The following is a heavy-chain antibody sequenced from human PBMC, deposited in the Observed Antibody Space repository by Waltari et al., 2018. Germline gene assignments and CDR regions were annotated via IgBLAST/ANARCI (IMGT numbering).Heavy chain of an antibody. D-gene: IGHD6-19*01. CDR1: GFTFSSYA. Sequence: EVQLLESGGGLVQPGGSLRLSCAASGFTFSSYAMSWVRQAPGKGLEWVSVIYSGGSTYYADSVKGRFTISRDNSKNTLYLQMNSLRAEDTAVYYCAKDPQAVAGTRSEDWGQGTLVTVSS. CDR2: IYSGGST. V-gene: IGHV3-23*03. J-gene: IGHJ4*02. CDR3: AKDPQAVAGTRSED.